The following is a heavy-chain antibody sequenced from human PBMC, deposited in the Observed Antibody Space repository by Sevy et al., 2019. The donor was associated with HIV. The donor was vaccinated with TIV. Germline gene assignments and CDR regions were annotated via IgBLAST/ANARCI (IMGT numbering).Heavy chain of an antibody. CDR2: ISVVDLGNT. CDR3: ASWVGAHFDY. D-gene: IGHD1-26*01. V-gene: IGHV3-23*01. J-gene: IGHJ4*02. CDR1: GFTFRNSA. Sequence: GGSLRLSCTVSGFTFRNSAMNWVRQAPGKGLEWVSTISVVDLGNTHYADSVNGRFTISIDDSKNTVYLQMNNLRVEDTAKYYCASWVGAHFDYWGQGAVVTVSS.